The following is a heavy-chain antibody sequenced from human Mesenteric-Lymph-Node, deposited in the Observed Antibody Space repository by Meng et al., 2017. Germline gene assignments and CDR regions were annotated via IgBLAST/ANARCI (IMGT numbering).Heavy chain of an antibody. V-gene: IGHV4-30-4*01. J-gene: IGHJ4*02. CDR3: ARDSPGGYGYFDS. CDR1: DGFTTSDDYY. D-gene: IGHD5-12*01. Sequence: VQLQESCPGLVKPSQTLSLTCTVSDGFTTSDDYYWSWIRQPPGKGLEWIGYIHYSGTTYYNPSLKSRIAISLDTSKNQFSLNLNSVTAAGAAVYYCARDSPGGYGYFDSWGQGTLVTVSS. CDR2: IHYSGTT.